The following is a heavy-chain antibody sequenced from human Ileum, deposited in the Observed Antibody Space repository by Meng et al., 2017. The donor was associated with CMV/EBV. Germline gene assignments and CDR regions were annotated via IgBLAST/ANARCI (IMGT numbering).Heavy chain of an antibody. CDR3: ARGTGSGDYLVDY. V-gene: IGHV3-30*09. Sequence: GESLKISCVASGFTLSNYAIHWVRQAPGKGLEWVALLSSDESNEQYADSVKGRFAISRDNSKNTVCLQMNSPRLDDTAVHYCARGTGSGDYLVDYWGQGTLVTVSS. D-gene: IGHD3-10*01. CDR1: GFTLSNYA. J-gene: IGHJ4*02. CDR2: LSSDESNE.